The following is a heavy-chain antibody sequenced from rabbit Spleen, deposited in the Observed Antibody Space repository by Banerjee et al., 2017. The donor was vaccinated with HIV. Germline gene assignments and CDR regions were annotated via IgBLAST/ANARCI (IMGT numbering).Heavy chain of an antibody. D-gene: IGHD2-1*01. J-gene: IGHJ4*01. V-gene: IGHV1S40*01. CDR3: ARGFYTYDDYVNFYGAYFNL. CDR2: VDAGSSATT. Sequence: QSLEESGGDLVKPGASLTLTCTASGFTLSSYWMCWVRQAPGKGLEWIACVDAGSSATTWYANWVNGRFTISKTSSTTVTLQMTSLTAADTATYFCARGFYTYDDYVNFYGAYFNLWGQGTLVTVS. CDR1: GFTLSSYW.